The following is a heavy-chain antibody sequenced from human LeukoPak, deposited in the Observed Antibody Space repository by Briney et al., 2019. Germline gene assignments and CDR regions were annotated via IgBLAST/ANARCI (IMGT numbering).Heavy chain of an antibody. CDR2: ISGSGGST. D-gene: IGHD3-22*01. CDR3: AKDRRGYYYDSSGYRTSADAFDI. V-gene: IGHV3-23*01. J-gene: IGHJ3*02. Sequence: PGGSLRLSCAASGFTFSSYAMSWVRQAPGKGLEWVSAISGSGGSTYYADSVKGRFTISRDNSKNTLYLQMNSLRAEDTAVYYCAKDRRGYYYDSSGYRTSADAFDIWGQGTMVTVSS. CDR1: GFTFSSYA.